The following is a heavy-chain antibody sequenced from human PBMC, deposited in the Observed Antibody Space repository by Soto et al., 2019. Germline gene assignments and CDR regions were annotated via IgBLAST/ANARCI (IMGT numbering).Heavy chain of an antibody. CDR1: GFTFSSHS. Sequence: EVQLVESGGGLVQPGGSLRLSCAASGFTFSSHSMNWVRQTPGKGLEWVSYISPSSNPIYYADSVKGRFTISRDNAKNSLYLQMNSLRDEDTAVYYCARVSLPRPVGGWSAEDYWGQGNLVTVSS. V-gene: IGHV3-48*02. D-gene: IGHD6-6*01. CDR2: ISPSSNPI. CDR3: ARVSLPRPVGGWSAEDY. J-gene: IGHJ4*02.